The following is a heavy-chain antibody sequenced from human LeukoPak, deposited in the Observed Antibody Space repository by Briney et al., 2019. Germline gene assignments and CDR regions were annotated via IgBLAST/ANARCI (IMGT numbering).Heavy chain of an antibody. CDR2: ISSTSSYI. D-gene: IGHD1-26*01. Sequence: PGGSLRLSCAASGFTFSSYTMNWVRQAPGKGLEWVSSISSTSSYIYYADSVKGRFTISRDNAKNSLYLQMNSLRVEDTAVYYCARDLNQWVGATPDFDYWGQGTLVTDSS. V-gene: IGHV3-21*01. CDR3: ARDLNQWVGATPDFDY. CDR1: GFTFSSYT. J-gene: IGHJ4*02.